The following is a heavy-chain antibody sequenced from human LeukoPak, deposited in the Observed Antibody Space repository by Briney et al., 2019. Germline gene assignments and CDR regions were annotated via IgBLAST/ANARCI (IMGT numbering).Heavy chain of an antibody. V-gene: IGHV3-48*03. Sequence: GGSLRLSCAASGFTFSSYEMNWVRQAPGKGLEWVSYISSSGSTIYYADSVKGRFTISRDNAKNSLYLRMNSLRAEDTAVYYCAEPGITIIGGVWGKGTTVTISS. J-gene: IGHJ6*04. D-gene: IGHD3-10*02. CDR2: ISSSGSTI. CDR1: GFTFSSYE. CDR3: AEPGITIIGGV.